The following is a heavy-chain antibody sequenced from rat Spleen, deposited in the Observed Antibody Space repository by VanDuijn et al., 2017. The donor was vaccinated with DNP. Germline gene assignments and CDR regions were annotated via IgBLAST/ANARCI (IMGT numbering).Heavy chain of an antibody. Sequence: EVQLVESGGGLVQPGRSLKLSCAASGFSFSDYYMAWVRQAPKKGLEWVAAITYDGDSTYYRDSVKGRFTLSRDKAKSSLYLQMDSLRSEDTATYYCTTAPIYYYDGSFLDALDAWGQGTSVTVST. CDR2: ITYDGDST. CDR1: GFSFSDYY. J-gene: IGHJ4*01. V-gene: IGHV5-20*01. D-gene: IGHD1-12*02. CDR3: TTAPIYYYDGSFLDALDA.